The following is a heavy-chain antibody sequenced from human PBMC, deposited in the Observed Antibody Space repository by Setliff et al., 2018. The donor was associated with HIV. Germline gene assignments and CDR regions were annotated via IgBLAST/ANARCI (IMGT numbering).Heavy chain of an antibody. CDR3: ARVDCSSTSCYRDYYYYMDV. Sequence: LSLTCTVSGGSISSGSYYWGWIRQPPGKGLEWIGSIYYSGSTYYNPSLKSRVTISVDTSKNQFSLKLSSVTAADTAVYYCARVDCSSTSCYRDYYYYMDVWGKGTTVTVSS. CDR2: IYYSGST. D-gene: IGHD2-2*01. CDR1: GGSISSGSYY. V-gene: IGHV4-39*01. J-gene: IGHJ6*03.